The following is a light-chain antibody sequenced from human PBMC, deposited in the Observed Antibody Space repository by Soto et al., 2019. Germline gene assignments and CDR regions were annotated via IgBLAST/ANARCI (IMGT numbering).Light chain of an antibody. V-gene: IGKV1-5*03. CDR3: QHYNSYSEA. Sequence: DIQMTQSPSTLSGSVGDRSTITRLASQTISSWLAWYQQKPGKAPKLLIYKASTLKSGVPSRFSGSGSGTEFTLTISSLQPDDFATYYCQHYNSYSEAVGPGTKVEI. J-gene: IGKJ1*01. CDR1: QTISSW. CDR2: KAS.